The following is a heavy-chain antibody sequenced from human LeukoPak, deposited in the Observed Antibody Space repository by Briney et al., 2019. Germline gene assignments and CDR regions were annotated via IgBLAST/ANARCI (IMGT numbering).Heavy chain of an antibody. D-gene: IGHD6-19*01. Sequence: WVRQAPGKGLEWIGSMYYSGSTYYNPSLKSRVTISEHTSKNQFSLKLSSVTAADTAVYYCAREGVAVAGTWFDPWGQGTLVTVSS. CDR3: AREGVAVAGTWFDP. V-gene: IGHV4-39*07. J-gene: IGHJ5*02. CDR2: MYYSGST.